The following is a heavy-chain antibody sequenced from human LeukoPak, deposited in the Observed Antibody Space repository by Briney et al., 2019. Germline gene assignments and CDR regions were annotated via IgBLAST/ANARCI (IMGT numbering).Heavy chain of an antibody. CDR1: GGSFSGYY. CDR2: INNSGGT. D-gene: IGHD3-22*01. CDR3: ARDAAYITMIAVVAQARFDP. J-gene: IGHJ5*02. Sequence: PSETLSLTCAVFGGSFSGYYWSWIRQPLGKGLEWIAEINNSGGTNYNPSLKSRVTISVDTSKNQFSLKLSSVTAADTAVYYCARDAAYITMIAVVAQARFDPWGQGTLVTVSS. V-gene: IGHV4-34*01.